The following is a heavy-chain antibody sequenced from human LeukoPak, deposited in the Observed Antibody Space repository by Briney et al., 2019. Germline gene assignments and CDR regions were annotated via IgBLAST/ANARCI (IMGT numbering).Heavy chain of an antibody. CDR2: IYHSGST. CDR1: GVSISSSNW. J-gene: IGHJ6*02. V-gene: IGHV4-4*02. Sequence: SETLSLTCTVSGVSISSSNWWSWVRQPPGKGLEWIGEIYHSGSTNYNPSLKSRVTISVDKSKNQFSLKLSSVTAADTAVYYCAGYCSSTSCYYLVYYYYGMDVWGQGTTVTVSS. CDR3: AGYCSSTSCYYLVYYYYGMDV. D-gene: IGHD2-2*01.